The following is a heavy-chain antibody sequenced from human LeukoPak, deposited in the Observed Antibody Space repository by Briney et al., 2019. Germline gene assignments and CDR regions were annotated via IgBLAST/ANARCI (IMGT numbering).Heavy chain of an antibody. Sequence: SETLSLTCTVSGGSISSYYWNWIRQPPGKGLEWIGFIYYSGNTNYNPSLKSRVTISVDTSKNQFSLKLTSVTAADTAVYYCARDSDSREYFQHWGQGTLVTVSS. CDR1: GGSISSYY. D-gene: IGHD2-15*01. V-gene: IGHV4-59*01. J-gene: IGHJ1*01. CDR2: IYYSGNT. CDR3: ARDSDSREYFQH.